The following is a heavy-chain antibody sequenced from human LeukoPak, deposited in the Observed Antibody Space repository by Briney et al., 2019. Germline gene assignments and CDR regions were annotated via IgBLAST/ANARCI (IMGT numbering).Heavy chain of an antibody. V-gene: IGHV3-53*01. D-gene: IGHD4-17*01. J-gene: IGHJ6*03. Sequence: PGGSLRLSCTVSGFTVSSNSMSWVRQAPGKGLEWVSFIYSDNTHYSDSVKGRFTISRDNSKNTLSVQMNSLRVDDTAVYYCAKGTVTRAYYYFYMDVWGKGTTVTIS. CDR2: IYSDNT. CDR1: GFTVSSNS. CDR3: AKGTVTRAYYYFYMDV.